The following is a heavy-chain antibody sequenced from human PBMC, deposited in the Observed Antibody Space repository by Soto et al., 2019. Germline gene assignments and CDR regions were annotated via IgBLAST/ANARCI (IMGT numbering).Heavy chain of an antibody. J-gene: IGHJ6*02. D-gene: IGHD6-13*01. CDR2: MNPNSGDT. Sequence: QVQLLQSGADVKKPGASVKVSCKASGYTFTSYDMNWVRQATGQGLEWMGWMNPNSGDTGYAQKFQGRVTMNRNTSISTAYMELSSLRSEDTAVYYCARGSSRYGMDLWGQGTTVTVSS. CDR1: GYTFTSYD. V-gene: IGHV1-8*01. CDR3: ARGSSRYGMDL.